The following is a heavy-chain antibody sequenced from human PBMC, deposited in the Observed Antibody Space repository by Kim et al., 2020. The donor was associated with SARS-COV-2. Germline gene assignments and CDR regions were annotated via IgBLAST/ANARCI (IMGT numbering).Heavy chain of an antibody. CDR3: ARDGDLYSSGKDAFDI. D-gene: IGHD6-19*01. CDR1: GFTFSSYW. Sequence: GGSLRPSCAASGFTFSSYWMTWVRQAPGKGLEWVANIKQDGNQKYYVDSVKGRFTISRDNAKNSLYLQMNSLRAEDTAVYYCARDGDLYSSGKDAFDIWGKGTMVTVSS. V-gene: IGHV3-7*01. J-gene: IGHJ3*02. CDR2: IKQDGNQK.